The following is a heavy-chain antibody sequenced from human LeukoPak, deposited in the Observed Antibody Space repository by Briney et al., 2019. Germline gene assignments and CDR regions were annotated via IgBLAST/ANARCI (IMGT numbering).Heavy chain of an antibody. J-gene: IGHJ4*02. CDR2: INGSGGST. V-gene: IGHV3-23*01. CDR1: GFTFSSYA. CDR3: AKESKATSGWDFDY. D-gene: IGHD6-19*01. Sequence: GGSLRLSCAASGFTFSSYAMSWVRQAPGKGLEWVSAINGSGGSTYYADSVKGRFTISRDNSKNTLYLQMSSLRAEDTAANYCAKESKATSGWDFDYWGQGTLVTVSS.